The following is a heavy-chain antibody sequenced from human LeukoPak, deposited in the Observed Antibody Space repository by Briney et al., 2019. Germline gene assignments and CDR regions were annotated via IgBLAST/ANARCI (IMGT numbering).Heavy chain of an antibody. CDR1: GFTLKDYW. CDR3: ARRRTNYYYHYGMDV. V-gene: IGHV3-74*01. CDR2: IKSDGSST. J-gene: IGHJ6*02. Sequence: GGSLRLSCAASGFTLKDYWMHWVRQAPGKGLVWVSRIKSDGSSTSYADSVKGRFTISRDNAKNTLYLQMKSLRAEDSGVYYCARRRTNYYYHYGMDVWGQGTTVTVSS.